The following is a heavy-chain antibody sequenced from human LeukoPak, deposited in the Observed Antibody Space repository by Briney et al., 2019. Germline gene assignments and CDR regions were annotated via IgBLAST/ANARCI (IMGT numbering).Heavy chain of an antibody. J-gene: IGHJ4*02. D-gene: IGHD3-22*01. CDR3: AKDRGHYDSSGYPQS. CDR1: GFIFSSYG. V-gene: IGHV3-30*02. CDR2: IRYDGSHK. Sequence: PGGSLRLSCAASGFIFSSYGMHWVRQAPGKGLEWVAFIRYDGSHKYYADSVKGRFTISRDNSKNTLFLQMNSLRAEDTAVYYCAKDRGHYDSSGYPQSWGQGTLVTVSS.